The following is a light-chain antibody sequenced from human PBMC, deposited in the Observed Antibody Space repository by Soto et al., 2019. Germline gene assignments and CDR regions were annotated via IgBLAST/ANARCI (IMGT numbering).Light chain of an antibody. CDR2: DAS. J-gene: IGKJ1*01. V-gene: IGKV3-11*01. CDR1: QSVSSY. Sequence: EIVLTQSPATLSLSPGERATLSCRASQSVSSYLAWYQQKPGQAPRLLTYDASNRATGIPARFSGSGSGTDFTLTISGLEHEDFAVYYCQHFGNSLWTLGQGTKVDIK. CDR3: QHFGNSLWT.